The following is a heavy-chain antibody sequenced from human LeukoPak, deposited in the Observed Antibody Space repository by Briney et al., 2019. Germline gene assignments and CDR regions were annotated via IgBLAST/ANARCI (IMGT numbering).Heavy chain of an antibody. V-gene: IGHV3-30-3*01. CDR3: ASHCTNGVCYTLPEGGMDV. CDR2: ISYDGSNK. J-gene: IGHJ6*02. D-gene: IGHD2-8*01. CDR1: GFTFSSYA. Sequence: GRSLRLSCAASGFTFSSYAMHWVRQAPGQGLEWVAVISYDGSNKYYADSVKGRFTISRDNSKNTLYLQMNSLRAEDTAVYYCASHCTNGVCYTLPEGGMDVWGQGTTVTVSS.